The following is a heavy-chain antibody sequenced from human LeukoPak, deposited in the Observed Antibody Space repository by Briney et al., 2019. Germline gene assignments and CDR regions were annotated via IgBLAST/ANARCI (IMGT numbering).Heavy chain of an antibody. V-gene: IGHV3-23*01. Sequence: QPGGSLRLSCAASGFVFSSYAMSWVRQAPGKGLEWVSTLSDSGGKTYYADSVKGRFTISRDNSKKTLYLQMNSLRAEDTAVYYCASGIAAAGSYAFDIWGQGTMVTVSS. CDR1: GFVFSSYA. J-gene: IGHJ3*02. CDR2: LSDSGGKT. D-gene: IGHD6-13*01. CDR3: ASGIAAAGSYAFDI.